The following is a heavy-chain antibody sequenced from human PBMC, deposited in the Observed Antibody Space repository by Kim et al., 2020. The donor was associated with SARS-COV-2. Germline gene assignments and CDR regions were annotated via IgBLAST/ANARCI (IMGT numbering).Heavy chain of an antibody. CDR3: ARDWIESSGRVFDL. Sequence: VDSVKGRFTISRDNAKNSLYLQMNSLRAEDTAVYYCARDWIESSGRVFDLWGQGTLVTVSS. J-gene: IGHJ4*02. D-gene: IGHD3-22*01. V-gene: IGHV3-7*01.